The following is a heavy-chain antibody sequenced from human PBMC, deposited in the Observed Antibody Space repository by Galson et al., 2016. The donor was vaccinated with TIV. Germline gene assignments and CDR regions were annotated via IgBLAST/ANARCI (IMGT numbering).Heavy chain of an antibody. CDR3: ARATPSVFGIIMTLDS. V-gene: IGHV6-1*01. CDR2: TFYRSKWYN. Sequence: CAISGDSVSSNSAAWNWLRQSPSRGLEWLGRTFYRSKWYNDYAPSVKSRITINPDTSKNQFSLQLNSVTPEDTAVYYCARATPSVFGIIMTLDSWGQGTLVTVFS. CDR1: GDSVSSNSAA. D-gene: IGHD3-16*01. J-gene: IGHJ4*02.